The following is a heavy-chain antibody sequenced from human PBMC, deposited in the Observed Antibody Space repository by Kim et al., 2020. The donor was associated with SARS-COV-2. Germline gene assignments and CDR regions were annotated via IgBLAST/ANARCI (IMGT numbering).Heavy chain of an antibody. CDR2: ISAYNGNT. V-gene: IGHV1-18*01. Sequence: ASVKVSCKASGYTFTSYGISWVRQAPGQGLEWMGWISAYNGNTNYAQKLQGRVTMTTDTSTSTAYMELRSLRSDDTAVYYCARVRPYDSIRQDWFDPWGQGTLVTVSS. CDR3: ARVRPYDSIRQDWFDP. J-gene: IGHJ5*02. D-gene: IGHD3-3*01. CDR1: GYTFTSYG.